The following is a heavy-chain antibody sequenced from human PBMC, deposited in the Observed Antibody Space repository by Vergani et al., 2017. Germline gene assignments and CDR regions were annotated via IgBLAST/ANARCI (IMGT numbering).Heavy chain of an antibody. D-gene: IGHD6-13*01. J-gene: IGHJ4*02. CDR2: IYWDDDK. CDR3: AHIVPVSSWASFDY. V-gene: IGHV2-5*02. CDR1: GFSLSTSGVG. Sequence: QITLKESGPTLVKPTQTLTLTCTFSGFSLSTSGVGVGWIRQPPGKALEWLALIYWDDDKRDSPFQKSRLTTTKYTTKNQVVLTMNLMDPVDTATYYCAHIVPVSSWASFDYWGQGTLVTVSS.